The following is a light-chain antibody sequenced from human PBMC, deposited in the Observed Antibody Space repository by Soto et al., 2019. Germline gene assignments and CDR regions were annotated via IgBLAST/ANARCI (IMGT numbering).Light chain of an antibody. CDR1: SSGVGGYNY. CDR3: SSYTSSSTLV. V-gene: IGLV2-14*01. CDR2: EVS. J-gene: IGLJ2*01. Sequence: QSALTQPASVSGSPGQSITISRTGTSSGVGGYNYVSLYQHHPGKAPKLRIYEVSNRPSGVSNRFSGSKSGNTASLTISGLQAEDEADYYCSSYTSSSTLVFGGGTQVTVL.